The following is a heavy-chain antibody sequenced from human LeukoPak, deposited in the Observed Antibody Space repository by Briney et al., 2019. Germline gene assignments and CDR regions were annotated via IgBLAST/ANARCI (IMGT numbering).Heavy chain of an antibody. CDR2: ISSRSTTI. CDR3: AKGSLAVPTTPFDF. D-gene: IGHD1-26*01. V-gene: IGHV3-11*01. CDR1: GFPFSDSF. J-gene: IGHJ4*02. Sequence: GGSLRLSCTASGFPFSDSFMGWMRQSPGEGLEFIAYISSRSTTIYYADSVKGRFTISRDNAKNSVYLQMDSLRVDDTAVFFCAKGSLAVPTTPFDFWGQGTLVTVSS.